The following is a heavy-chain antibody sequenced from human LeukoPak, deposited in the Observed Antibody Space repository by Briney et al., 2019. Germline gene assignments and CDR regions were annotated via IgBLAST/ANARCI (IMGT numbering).Heavy chain of an antibody. CDR2: INSDGSST. CDR1: GFTVSNNY. D-gene: IGHD5-24*01. J-gene: IGHJ2*01. Sequence: PGGSLRLSCAVSGFTVSNNYMSWVRQAPGKGLVWVSRINSDGSSTSYADSVKGRFTISRDNAKNTLYVQMNSLRAEDTAVYYCARVRDGYNHWYFDLWGRGTLVTVSS. V-gene: IGHV3-74*01. CDR3: ARVRDGYNHWYFDL.